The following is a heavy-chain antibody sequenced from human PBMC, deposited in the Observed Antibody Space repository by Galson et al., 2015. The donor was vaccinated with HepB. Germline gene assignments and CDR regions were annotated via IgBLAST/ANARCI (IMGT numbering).Heavy chain of an antibody. D-gene: IGHD3-10*01. V-gene: IGHV1-69*13. CDR2: IIPIFGTA. J-gene: IGHJ6*02. Sequence: SVKVSCKASGGTFSSYAISWVRQAPGQGLEWMGGIIPIFGTANYAQKFQGRVTITADESTSTAYMELSSLRSEDTAVYYCAREGGYGSGSYGFYYYYGMDVWGQGTTVTVSS. CDR1: GGTFSSYA. CDR3: AREGGYGSGSYGFYYYYGMDV.